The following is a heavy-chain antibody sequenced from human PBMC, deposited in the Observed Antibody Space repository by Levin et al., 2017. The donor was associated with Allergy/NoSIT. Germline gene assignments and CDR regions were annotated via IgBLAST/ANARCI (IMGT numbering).Heavy chain of an antibody. CDR3: ARLLAYCGGDCYPNWFDP. CDR1: GGSISSYY. D-gene: IGHD2-21*02. CDR2: IYYSGST. V-gene: IGHV4-59*01. Sequence: PSETLSLTCTVSGGSISSYYWSWIRQPPGKGLEWIGYIYYSGSTNYNPSLKSRVTISVDTSKNQFSLKLSSVTAADTAVYYCARLLAYCGGDCYPNWFDPWGQGTLVTVSS. J-gene: IGHJ5*02.